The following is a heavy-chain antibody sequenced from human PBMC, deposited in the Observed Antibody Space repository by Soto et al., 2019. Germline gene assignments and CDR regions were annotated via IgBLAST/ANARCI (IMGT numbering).Heavy chain of an antibody. Sequence: QVQVVESGGGVVQPGRSLRLSCAASAFSFSNYGIHWVRQAPGKGLEWVAVISDDGNNKYYADSVKGRFTISRDNSKNTLYLQMNSLRPEDTAVYYCAKGRREYTFGHMAAHSGMDVWGQGTTVTVSS. J-gene: IGHJ6*02. CDR1: AFSFSNYG. V-gene: IGHV3-30*18. CDR3: AKGRREYTFGHMAAHSGMDV. CDR2: ISDDGNNK. D-gene: IGHD5-18*01.